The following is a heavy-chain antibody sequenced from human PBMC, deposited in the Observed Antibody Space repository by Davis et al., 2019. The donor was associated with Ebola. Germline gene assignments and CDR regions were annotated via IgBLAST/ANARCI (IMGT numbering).Heavy chain of an antibody. CDR1: GFTVSSNY. V-gene: IGHV3-66*01. CDR3: ARERGGIRGDYVDY. Sequence: GESLKISCAASGFTVSSNYMSWVRQAPGRGLEWVSVIYSGGSTYYADSVKGRFTISRDNAKNSLYLQMNSLRDKDTAVYYCARERGGIRGDYVDYWGQGTLVTVSS. CDR2: IYSGGST. J-gene: IGHJ4*02. D-gene: IGHD2-21*01.